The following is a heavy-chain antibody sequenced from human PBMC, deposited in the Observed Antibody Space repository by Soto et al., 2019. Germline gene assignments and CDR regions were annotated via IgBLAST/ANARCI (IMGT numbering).Heavy chain of an antibody. CDR1: GGSVSSGAYY. Sequence: SETLSLTGTVSGGSVSSGAYYCSWIRQHPGRGLEWIGYIYYTGNTWYNPSLKSRLAIAVDRSKNKFSLNLPSVTAAYTPGYYCASAPRSAYYLDHWGQGTLVIVSS. CDR2: IYYTGNT. CDR3: ASAPRSAYYLDH. V-gene: IGHV4-31*03. J-gene: IGHJ4*02. D-gene: IGHD3-3*01.